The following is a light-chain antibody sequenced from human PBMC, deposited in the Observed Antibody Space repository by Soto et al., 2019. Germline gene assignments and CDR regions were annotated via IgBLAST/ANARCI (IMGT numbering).Light chain of an antibody. J-gene: IGLJ1*01. Sequence: QSVLAQPASVSGSPGQWIAISCTGTRSDVGAYNYVSWYQQHPGKAPKLMISEVTNRPSGVSDRFSGSKSGNTASLTISGLQAEDEADYYCSSFTSRFTFVFGTGTKVTVL. CDR2: EVT. CDR3: SSFTSRFTFV. CDR1: RSDVGAYNY. V-gene: IGLV2-14*01.